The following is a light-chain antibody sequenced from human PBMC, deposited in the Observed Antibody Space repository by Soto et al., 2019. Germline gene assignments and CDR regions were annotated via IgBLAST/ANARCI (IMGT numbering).Light chain of an antibody. J-gene: IGLJ2*01. V-gene: IGLV3-10*01. Sequence: SYELTQPPSLSVSPGQTARITCSGDAFPKKYAYWDQQRSGQAPVLVIYEDTKRPSGIPERFSGSSSGTTATLTISGAHVEDEGDYFCYSPDSSGGIFGGGTKLTVL. CDR1: AFPKKY. CDR3: YSPDSSGGI. CDR2: EDT.